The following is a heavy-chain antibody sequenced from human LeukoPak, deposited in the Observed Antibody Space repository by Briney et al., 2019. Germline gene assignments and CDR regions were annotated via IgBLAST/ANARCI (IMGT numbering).Heavy chain of an antibody. CDR1: GGSISRSGYY. CDR2: INHSGST. D-gene: IGHD3-22*01. CDR3: ARVQWLRSFDY. V-gene: IGHV4-39*07. J-gene: IGHJ4*02. Sequence: PSETLSLTCSVSGGSISRSGYYWSWIRQPPGKGLEWIGEINHSGSTNYNPSLKSRVTISVDTSKNQFSLKLSSVTAADTAVYYCARVQWLRSFDYWGQGTLVTVSS.